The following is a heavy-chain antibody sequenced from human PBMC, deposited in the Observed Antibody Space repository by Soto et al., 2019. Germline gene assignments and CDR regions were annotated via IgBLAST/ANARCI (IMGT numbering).Heavy chain of an antibody. D-gene: IGHD3-3*01. CDR3: AKGLRFMDV. CDR1: GFTFSSYA. CDR2: ISGSGGST. Sequence: GGSLRLSCAASGFTFSSYAMSWVRQAPGNGLAWVSAISGSGGSTYYADSVKGRFTISRDNSKNTLYLQMNRLRAEDTPVYYCAKGLRFMDVWGKGTTVTVSS. V-gene: IGHV3-23*01. J-gene: IGHJ6*03.